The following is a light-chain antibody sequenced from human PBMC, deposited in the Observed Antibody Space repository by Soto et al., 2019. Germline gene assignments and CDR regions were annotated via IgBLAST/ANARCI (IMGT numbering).Light chain of an antibody. CDR3: QQSYRTPIT. CDR1: QNIITW. CDR2: DAS. J-gene: IGKJ5*01. V-gene: IGKV1-5*01. Sequence: IQMTQSRFTPSASVGDTVTNTCRASQNIITWLVWYQQKPGKAPKLLIYDASSLQSGVPSRFSGSGSGTEFTLTISSLQPEDFATYYCQQSYRTPITFGQGTRLEIK.